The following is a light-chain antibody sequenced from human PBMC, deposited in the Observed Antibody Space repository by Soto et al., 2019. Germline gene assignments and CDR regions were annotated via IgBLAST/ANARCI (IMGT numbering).Light chain of an antibody. CDR2: AAS. V-gene: IGKV1-9*01. CDR3: QQLNSYPIT. J-gene: IGKJ5*01. Sequence: DIPLTQSPSLLSASVGDRVTITCRASQGIRSYLAWYQQKPGKAPKLLIYAASTLQSGVPSRFSGSGSGTESTLTISSLQPEDFATYYCQQLNSYPITFGQGTRLEIK. CDR1: QGIRSY.